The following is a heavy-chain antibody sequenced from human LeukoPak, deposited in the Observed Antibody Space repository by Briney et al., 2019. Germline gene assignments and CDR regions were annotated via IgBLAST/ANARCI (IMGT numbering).Heavy chain of an antibody. D-gene: IGHD1-26*01. CDR3: VVHSATSCY. Sequence: GGSLRLSCATSGFTFSSCAMNGVRQAPGKGLEWISYITTSGTSTYYADSVKGRFTISRDNGKTALSLQMNSLRAEDTAVYYCVVHSATSCYWGQGTLVTVSS. CDR2: ITTSGTST. CDR1: GFTFSSCA. J-gene: IGHJ4*02. V-gene: IGHV3-48*03.